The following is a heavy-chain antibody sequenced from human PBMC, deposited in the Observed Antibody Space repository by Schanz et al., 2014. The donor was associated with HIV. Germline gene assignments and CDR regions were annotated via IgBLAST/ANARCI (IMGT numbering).Heavy chain of an antibody. CDR3: VRDCVSGCPADY. Sequence: DVQLVESGGGLEQPGGSLRLSCAASGFMFSTYAMHWVRQAPGKGLVWVSKINSGSTIKNYADSVKGRFTISRDNAKNSLYLQMNSLREDDTAIYYCVRDCVSGCPADYWGQGTLVTVSS. CDR2: INSGSTIK. D-gene: IGHD5-12*01. V-gene: IGHV3-48*02. J-gene: IGHJ4*02. CDR1: GFMFSTYA.